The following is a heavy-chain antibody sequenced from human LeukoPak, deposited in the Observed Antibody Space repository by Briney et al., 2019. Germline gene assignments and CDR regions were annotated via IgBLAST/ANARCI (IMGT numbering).Heavy chain of an antibody. CDR1: GGTFSSYA. CDR3: ARVRRRIDGGYCSSTSCPGNWFDP. Sequence: ASVKVSCKASGGTFSSYAISWVRQAPGQGLEWMGGIIPIFGTANYAQKFQGRVTITTDESTSTAYMELSSLRSEDTAVYYCARVRRRIDGGYCSSTSCPGNWFDPWGQGTLVTVSS. J-gene: IGHJ5*02. V-gene: IGHV1-69*05. D-gene: IGHD2-2*01. CDR2: IIPIFGTA.